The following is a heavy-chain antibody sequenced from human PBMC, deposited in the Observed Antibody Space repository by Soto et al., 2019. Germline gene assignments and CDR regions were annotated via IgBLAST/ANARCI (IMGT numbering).Heavy chain of an antibody. CDR2: INHSGST. J-gene: IGHJ6*02. Sequence: PSETLSLTXAVYGGSFSGYYWSWIRQPPGKGLEWIGEINHSGSTNYNPSLKSRVTISVDTSKDQFSLKLSSVTAADTAVYYCARGLEIFLYGMDVWGQGTTVTVSS. D-gene: IGHD1-1*01. V-gene: IGHV4-34*01. CDR1: GGSFSGYY. CDR3: ARGLEIFLYGMDV.